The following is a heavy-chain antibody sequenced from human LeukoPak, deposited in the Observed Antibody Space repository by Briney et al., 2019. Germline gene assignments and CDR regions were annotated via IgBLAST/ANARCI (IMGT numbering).Heavy chain of an antibody. J-gene: IGHJ4*02. D-gene: IGHD3-3*01. CDR3: ARQFFRLHIDY. Sequence: PSETLSLTCTVSGGSISSSSYYWGWIRQPPGKGLEWIGSIYYSGNTYYNPSLKSRITISVDTSKNQFSLRLSSVTAADAAVYYCARQFFRLHIDYWGQGTLVTVSS. CDR2: IYYSGNT. CDR1: GGSISSSSYY. V-gene: IGHV4-39*07.